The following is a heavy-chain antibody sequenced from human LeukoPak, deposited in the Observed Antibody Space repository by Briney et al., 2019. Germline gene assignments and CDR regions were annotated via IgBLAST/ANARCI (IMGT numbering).Heavy chain of an antibody. CDR1: GFTFSSYG. CDR3: ATHLSVAGTLFDY. D-gene: IGHD6-19*01. Sequence: GGSLRLSCAASGFTFSSYGMHWVRQAPGKGLEWVAVISYDGRNKYYADFVKGRFTISRDNSKNTLYLQMNSLRTEDTAVYYCATHLSVAGTLFDYWGQGTLVTVSS. V-gene: IGHV3-30*03. J-gene: IGHJ4*02. CDR2: ISYDGRNK.